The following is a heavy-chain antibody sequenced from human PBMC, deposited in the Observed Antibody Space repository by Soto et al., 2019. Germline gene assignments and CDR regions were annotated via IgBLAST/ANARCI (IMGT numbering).Heavy chain of an antibody. Sequence: PSETLSLTCTVSGGSISSSSCYWGWIRQPPGKGLEWIGSIYYSGSTYYNPSLKSRVTISVDTSKNQFSLKLSSVTAADTAVYYCARLRSGGSWFDPWGQGTLVTVSS. J-gene: IGHJ5*02. CDR1: GGSISSSSCY. CDR2: IYYSGST. D-gene: IGHD3-16*01. V-gene: IGHV4-39*01. CDR3: ARLRSGGSWFDP.